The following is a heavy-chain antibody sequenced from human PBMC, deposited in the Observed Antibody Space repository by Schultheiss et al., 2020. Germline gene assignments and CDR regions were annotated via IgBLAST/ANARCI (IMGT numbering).Heavy chain of an antibody. CDR1: GGSISSYY. J-gene: IGHJ5*02. V-gene: IGHV4-4*07. CDR2: IYTSGST. D-gene: IGHD6-13*01. CDR3: ARDIIAAGGENWFDP. Sequence: SETLSLTCTVSGGSISSYYWSWIRQPAGKGLEWIGRIYTSGSTYYNPSLKSRVTISVDTSKNQFSLNLNSVTAADTAVYYCARDIIAAGGENWFDPWGQGSLVTVSS.